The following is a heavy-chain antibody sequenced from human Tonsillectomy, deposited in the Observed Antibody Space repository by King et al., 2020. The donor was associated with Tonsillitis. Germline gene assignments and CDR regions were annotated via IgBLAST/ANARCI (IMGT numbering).Heavy chain of an antibody. Sequence: VQLVESGGGWVKPGGSLRLSCAASGITFSNAWMSWVRQAPGKGLEWVGRIKSKTDGGTTDYAAPVKGRFTISRDDSKNTLYLQMSSLKTEDTAVYYCTTDGRDYGMDVWGQGTTVTVSS. CDR2: IKSKTDGGTT. CDR1: GITFSNAW. CDR3: TTDGRDYGMDV. V-gene: IGHV3-15*01. J-gene: IGHJ6*02. D-gene: IGHD1-26*01.